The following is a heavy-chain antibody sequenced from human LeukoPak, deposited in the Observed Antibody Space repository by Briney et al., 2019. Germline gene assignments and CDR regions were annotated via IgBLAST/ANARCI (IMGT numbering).Heavy chain of an antibody. CDR3: AGDRAGEYSSSSGQGTRKYHMDV. CDR2: IIPIFGTA. J-gene: IGHJ6*03. V-gene: IGHV1-69*13. D-gene: IGHD6-6*01. CDR1: GGTFSSYA. Sequence: SVKVSCKASGGTFSSYAISWVRQAPGQGLEWMGGIIPIFGTANYAQKFQGRVTITADESTSTAYMELSSLRSEDTAVYYCAGDRAGEYSSSSGQGTRKYHMDVWGKGTTVTVSS.